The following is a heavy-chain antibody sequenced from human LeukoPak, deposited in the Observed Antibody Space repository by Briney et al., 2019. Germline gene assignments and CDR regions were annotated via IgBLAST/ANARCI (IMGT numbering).Heavy chain of an antibody. CDR2: ISSSSSYI. V-gene: IGHV3-21*06. CDR1: GFTFSSYS. J-gene: IGHJ6*02. CDR3: ARAGASYAMDV. Sequence: NPGGSLRLSCAASGFTFSSYSMNWVRQAPGKGLEWVSSISSSSSYIYYADSVKGRFTISRDNAKNSLYLQMSSLRDDDTAVYYCARAGASYAMDVWGQGTTVTVS. D-gene: IGHD1-14*01.